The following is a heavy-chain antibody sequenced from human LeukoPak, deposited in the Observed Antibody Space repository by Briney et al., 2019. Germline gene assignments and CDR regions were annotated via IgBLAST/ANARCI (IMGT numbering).Heavy chain of an antibody. CDR2: ISTSSSHI. CDR3: ARHVSGYGSGSFYFDY. V-gene: IGHV3-21*01. Sequence: GGSLRLSCAASGFTFSEYSMNWVRQAPGKGLEWVSFISTSSSHIYYADSVKGRFTISRDDARNSVSLQMNSLRAEDTAVYYCARHVSGYGSGSFYFDYWGQRMLVTVSS. CDR1: GFTFSEYS. D-gene: IGHD3-10*01. J-gene: IGHJ4*02.